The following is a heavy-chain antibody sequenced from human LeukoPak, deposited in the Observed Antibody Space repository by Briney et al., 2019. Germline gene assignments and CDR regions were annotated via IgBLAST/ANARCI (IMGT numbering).Heavy chain of an antibody. CDR2: IYTSGST. CDR1: GGSISSGSYY. V-gene: IGHV4-61*02. J-gene: IGHJ4*02. D-gene: IGHD1-14*01. Sequence: SETLSLTCTVSGGSISSGSYYWSWIRQPAGKGLEWIGRIYTSGSTNYNPSLKSRVTISVDTSKNQFSLKLSSVTAADTAVYYRARGIKTNFDYWGQGTLVTVSS. CDR3: ARGIKTNFDY.